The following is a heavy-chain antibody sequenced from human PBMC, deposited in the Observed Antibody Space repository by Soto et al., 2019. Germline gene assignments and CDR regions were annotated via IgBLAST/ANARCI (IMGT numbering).Heavy chain of an antibody. D-gene: IGHD4-17*01. CDR2: VYYGGSP. CDR1: GGSIISGEYY. Sequence: LVLTCAVSGGSIISGEYYWSWIRQPPGKGLEWIGYVYYGGSPNYTPSLKSRITISVDISKNQFSLSLGSVTAADTAVYYCARQRGTTLGTDPWGQGTLVTVSS. CDR3: ARQRGTTLGTDP. J-gene: IGHJ5*02. V-gene: IGHV4-30-4*01.